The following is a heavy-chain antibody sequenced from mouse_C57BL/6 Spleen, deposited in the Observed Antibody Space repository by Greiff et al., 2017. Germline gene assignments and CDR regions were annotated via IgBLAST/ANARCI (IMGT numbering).Heavy chain of an antibody. Sequence: QVQLQQSGAELVKPGASVKISCKASGYTFTDYYINWVKQRPVQGLEWIGKIGPGSGSTYYNEKFKGKATLTADKSSSTAYMQLSSLTSEDSAVYFCARDTTVVADYYAMDYWGQGTSVTVSS. CDR2: IGPGSGST. CDR1: GYTFTDYY. CDR3: ARDTTVVADYYAMDY. V-gene: IGHV1-77*01. D-gene: IGHD1-1*01. J-gene: IGHJ4*01.